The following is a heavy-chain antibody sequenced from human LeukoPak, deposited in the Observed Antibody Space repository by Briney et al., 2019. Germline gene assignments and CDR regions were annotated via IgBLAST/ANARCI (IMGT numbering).Heavy chain of an antibody. V-gene: IGHV3-7*04. Sequence: PGGSLRLSCTASGFTFSSYWMSWVRQAPGKGLEWVANIKQGGSEKYYVDSVKGRFTISRDTAKNSLYLQMNSLRAEGTAVYYCARANISWYGPFDYWGQGTLVTVSS. J-gene: IGHJ4*02. D-gene: IGHD6-13*01. CDR2: IKQGGSEK. CDR3: ARANISWYGPFDY. CDR1: GFTFSSYW.